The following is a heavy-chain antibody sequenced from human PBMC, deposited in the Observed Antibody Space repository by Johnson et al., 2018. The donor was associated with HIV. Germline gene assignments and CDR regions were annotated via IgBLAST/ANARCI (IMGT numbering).Heavy chain of an antibody. CDR3: ARAYTYGAFDI. Sequence: VQLVESGGGLIQPGGSLRLSCAASGFTVSTNYMSWIRQAPGKGLEWVSVIYSGDTTYYAGSVKGRFTISRDNSKNKLYLQMNSLRVHDTAIYYCARAYTYGAFDIWGQGTMVTVSS. V-gene: IGHV3-66*01. J-gene: IGHJ3*02. D-gene: IGHD5-18*01. CDR1: GFTVSTNY. CDR2: IYSGDTT.